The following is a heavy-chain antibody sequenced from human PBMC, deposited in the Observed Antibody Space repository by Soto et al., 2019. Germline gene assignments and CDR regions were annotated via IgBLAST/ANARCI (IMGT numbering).Heavy chain of an antibody. CDR1: GYTFSSYG. Sequence: GGSLRLSCAASGYTFSSYGMHCARQAPGKGLEWVAVISYDGSNKYYADSVKGRFTISRDNSKNTMYLQMNSLRAEDTAVYYCAKDLQYYYDSSGPSHDYWGQGTLVTVSS. CDR3: AKDLQYYYDSSGPSHDY. CDR2: ISYDGSNK. D-gene: IGHD3-22*01. J-gene: IGHJ4*02. V-gene: IGHV3-30*18.